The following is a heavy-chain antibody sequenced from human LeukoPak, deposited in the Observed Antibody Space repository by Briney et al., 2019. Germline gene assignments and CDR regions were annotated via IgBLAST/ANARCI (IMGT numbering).Heavy chain of an antibody. J-gene: IGHJ6*02. Sequence: GASVKVSCKASGYTFTSYDINWVRQATGQGLEWMGWMNPNSGNTGYAQKFQGRVTITRNTSISTAYMELSSLRSEDTAVYYCARALQLYYYYGMDVWGQGTTVTVSS. CDR3: ARALQLYYYYGMDV. CDR1: GYTFTSYD. CDR2: MNPNSGNT. V-gene: IGHV1-8*03.